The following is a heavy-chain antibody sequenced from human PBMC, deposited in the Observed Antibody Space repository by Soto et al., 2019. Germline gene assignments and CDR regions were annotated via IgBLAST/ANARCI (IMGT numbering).Heavy chain of an antibody. V-gene: IGHV5-51*01. J-gene: IGHJ3*01. CDR2: INPDDSDT. Sequence: GESLKISCKGSVYSFTSHWIGWVRQMPGKGLEWMGIINPDDSDTRFGPSFQGQVTISVDKSINTAYLQWSSLKASDTAMYYCARHWDSFDVWGQGTWVTVSS. D-gene: IGHD1-26*01. CDR3: ARHWDSFDV. CDR1: VYSFTSHW.